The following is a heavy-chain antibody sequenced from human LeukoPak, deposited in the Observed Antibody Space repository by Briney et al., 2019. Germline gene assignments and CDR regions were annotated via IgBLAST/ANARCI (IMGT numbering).Heavy chain of an antibody. CDR1: GSSFTSYW. V-gene: IGHV5-51*01. CDR2: IYPGDADT. Sequence: GEPLQSSSQASGSSFTSYWIGWVRPMPGKGLEWMGIIYPGDADTRYSPSFQGQVTISADKSISTAYLQWSSLKASDTAMYYCARQISGGSLPFDYWGQGTLVTVSS. J-gene: IGHJ4*02. CDR3: ARQISGGSLPFDY. D-gene: IGHD2-15*01.